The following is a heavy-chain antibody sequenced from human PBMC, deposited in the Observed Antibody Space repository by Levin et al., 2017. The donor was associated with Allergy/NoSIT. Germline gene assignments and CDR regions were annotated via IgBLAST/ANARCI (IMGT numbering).Heavy chain of an antibody. D-gene: IGHD2-21*01. CDR1: GFTFSSYG. Sequence: GGSLRLSCAASGFTFSSYGMHWVRQAPGKGLEWVAVIWYDGSNKYYADSVKGRFTISRDNSKNTLYLQMNSLRAEDTAVYYCARDGLVGIRSYFDYWGQGTLVTVSS. V-gene: IGHV3-33*01. J-gene: IGHJ4*02. CDR2: IWYDGSNK. CDR3: ARDGLVGIRSYFDY.